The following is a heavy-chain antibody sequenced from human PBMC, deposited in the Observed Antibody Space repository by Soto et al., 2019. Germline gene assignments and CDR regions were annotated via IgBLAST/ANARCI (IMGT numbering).Heavy chain of an antibody. Sequence: PGGSLRLSCAASGFTFSSYGVHWVRQAPGKGLEWVAVIWYDGSNKYYADSVKGRFTISRDNSKNTLYLQMNSLRAEDTAVYYCARDAGRWELLDGYGMDVWGQGTTVTVSS. CDR3: ARDAGRWELLDGYGMDV. V-gene: IGHV3-33*01. CDR1: GFTFSSYG. J-gene: IGHJ6*02. CDR2: IWYDGSNK. D-gene: IGHD1-26*01.